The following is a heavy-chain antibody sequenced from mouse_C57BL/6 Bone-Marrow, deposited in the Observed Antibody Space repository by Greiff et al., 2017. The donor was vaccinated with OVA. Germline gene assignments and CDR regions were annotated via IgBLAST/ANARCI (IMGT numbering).Heavy chain of an antibody. CDR3: ASYDPWFAY. V-gene: IGHV5-17*01. J-gene: IGHJ3*01. Sequence: EVNVVESGGGLVKPGGSLKLSCAASGFTFSDFGMHWVRQAPEKGLEWVAYISSGSSTIYYADTVKGRFTISRDNAKNTLFLQMTSLRSEDTAMYYCASYDPWFAYWGQGTLVTVSA. CDR2: ISSGSSTI. D-gene: IGHD2-3*01. CDR1: GFTFSDFG.